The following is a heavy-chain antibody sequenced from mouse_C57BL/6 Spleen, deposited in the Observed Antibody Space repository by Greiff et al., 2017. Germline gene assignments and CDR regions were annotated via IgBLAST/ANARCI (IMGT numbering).Heavy chain of an antibody. Sequence: VQLQQSGAELVRPGASVKLSCKASGYTFTDYYINWVKQRPGQGLEWIARIYPGSGNTYYNEKFKGKATLTAEKSSSTAYMQLSSLTSEDSAVYFCARDEYYYGSRAGFAYWGQGTLVTVSA. CDR2: IYPGSGNT. CDR3: ARDEYYYGSRAGFAY. CDR1: GYTFTDYY. D-gene: IGHD1-1*01. J-gene: IGHJ3*01. V-gene: IGHV1-76*01.